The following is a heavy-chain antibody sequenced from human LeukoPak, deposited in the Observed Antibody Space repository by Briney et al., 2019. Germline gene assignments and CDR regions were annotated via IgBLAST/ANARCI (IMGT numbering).Heavy chain of an antibody. D-gene: IGHD2-21*02. J-gene: IGHJ5*01. CDR2: INPNIGDA. CDR3: ARMALDGGDSIGFDS. CDR1: GYTFTDYF. V-gene: IGHV1-2*02. Sequence: ASVKVSCKASGYTFTDYFIRWVRQAPGQGLEWMGWINPNIGDASYAQKFQDRVTMTRDRPINTAYMELSRLTSDDTAVYYCARMALDGGDSIGFDSWGQGTLVTVSS.